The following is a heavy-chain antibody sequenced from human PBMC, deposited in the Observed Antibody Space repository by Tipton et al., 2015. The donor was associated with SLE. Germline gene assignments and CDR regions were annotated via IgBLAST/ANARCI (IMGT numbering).Heavy chain of an antibody. CDR2: IDSDGTIT. CDR1: GFTFSSYG. V-gene: IGHV3-74*01. Sequence: GSLRLSCAASGFTFSSYGMHWVRQAPGKGLMWVSRIDSDGTITNYADTVKGRFTISRDNAKDTLYLQMNSLRAEDTAVYYCARIHYYGSGSRDYWGQGTLVTVSS. CDR3: ARIHYYGSGSRDY. D-gene: IGHD3-10*01. J-gene: IGHJ4*02.